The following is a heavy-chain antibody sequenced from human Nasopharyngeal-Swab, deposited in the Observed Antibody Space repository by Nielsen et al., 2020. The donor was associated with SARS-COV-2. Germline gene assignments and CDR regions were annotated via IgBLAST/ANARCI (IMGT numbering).Heavy chain of an antibody. CDR3: AKVGGYGSYSLDY. CDR1: GFTFSSFE. Sequence: GSLKISCAASGFTFSSFEMNWVRQAPGKGLEWVSYISSSGTTVYHADSVKGRFTISRDNADNSLYLQMSSLTAGDTAVYYCAKVGGYGSYSLDYWGQGSLVTVSS. J-gene: IGHJ4*02. CDR2: ISSSGTTV. D-gene: IGHD6-19*01. V-gene: IGHV3-48*03.